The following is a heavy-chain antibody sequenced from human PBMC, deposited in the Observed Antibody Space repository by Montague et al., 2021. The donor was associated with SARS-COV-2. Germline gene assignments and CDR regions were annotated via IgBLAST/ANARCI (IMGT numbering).Heavy chain of an antibody. J-gene: IGHJ4*02. CDR1: GYSFTSYD. D-gene: IGHD3-9*01. V-gene: IGHV1-8*01. CDR3: ARGRDYEILTGYYYYFDY. Sequence: SVKVSCKASGYSFTSYDISWVRQATGQGPEWLGWMNPNSGDSGYAQKFQGRVTMTRGASIRTVYMELSSLRSEDTAVYYCARGRDYEILTGYYYYFDYWGQGTPVTVSS. CDR2: MNPNSGDS.